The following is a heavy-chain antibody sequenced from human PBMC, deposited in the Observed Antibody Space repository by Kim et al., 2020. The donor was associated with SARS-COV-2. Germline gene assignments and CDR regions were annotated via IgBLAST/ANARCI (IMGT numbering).Heavy chain of an antibody. D-gene: IGHD2-15*01. CDR3: ARDLIGGGYCSGGSCYSESPSYWFDP. Sequence: GGSLRLSCAASGFTFSSYGMHWVRQAPGKGLEWVAVIWYDGSNKYYADSVKGRFTISRDNSKNTLYLQMNSLRAEDTAVYYCARDLIGGGYCSGGSCYSESPSYWFDPWGQGTLVTVSS. CDR1: GFTFSSYG. J-gene: IGHJ5*02. V-gene: IGHV3-33*01. CDR2: IWYDGSNK.